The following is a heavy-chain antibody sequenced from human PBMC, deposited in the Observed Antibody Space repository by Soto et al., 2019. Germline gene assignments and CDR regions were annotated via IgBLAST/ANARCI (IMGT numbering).Heavy chain of an antibody. CDR2: IWYDGSNK. V-gene: IGHV3-33*01. J-gene: IGHJ6*02. Sequence: QVQLVESGGGVVQPGRSLRLSCAASGFTFSSYGMHWVRQAPGKGLEWVAVIWYDGSNKYYADSVKGRFTISRDNSKNTLYLQMNSLRAEDTAVYYCAREEIRFSCDGMDVWGQGTTVTVSS. CDR3: AREEIRFSCDGMDV. CDR1: GFTFSSYG. D-gene: IGHD3-3*01.